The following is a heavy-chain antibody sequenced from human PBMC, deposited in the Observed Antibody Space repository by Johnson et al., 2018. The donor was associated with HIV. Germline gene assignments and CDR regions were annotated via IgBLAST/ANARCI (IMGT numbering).Heavy chain of an antibody. D-gene: IGHD6-19*01. V-gene: IGHV3-66*01. J-gene: IGHJ3*02. CDR1: GFTFSSNA. CDR2: IYSGGRT. CDR3: ARDRWLGDAFDI. Sequence: VQLVESGGGLVQPGGSLRLSCAASGFTFSSNAMSWVRQAPGKELEWVSVIYSGGRTYYTDSVKGRFTISRDTAKNTLYLQMNSLGAGDTAVYYCARDRWLGDAFDIWGQGTMVTVSS.